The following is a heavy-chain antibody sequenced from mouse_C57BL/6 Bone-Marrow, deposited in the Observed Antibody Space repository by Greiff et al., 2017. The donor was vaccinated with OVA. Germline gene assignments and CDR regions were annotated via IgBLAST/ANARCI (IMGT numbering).Heavy chain of an antibody. V-gene: IGHV14-4*01. CDR2: IDPENGDT. J-gene: IGHJ2*01. Sequence: EVQLQQSGAELVRPGASVKLSCTASGFNIKDDYMHWVKQRPEQGLEWIGWIDPENGDTEYASKFQGKATITADTSSNTAYLQLSSLTSEDTAVYYCTMYYVDDWGQGTTRTVSS. CDR1: GFNIKDDY. CDR3: TMYYVDD.